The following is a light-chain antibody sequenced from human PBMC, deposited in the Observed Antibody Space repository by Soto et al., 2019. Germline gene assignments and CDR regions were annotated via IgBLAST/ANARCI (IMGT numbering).Light chain of an antibody. CDR1: QSLVYSDGNTY. Sequence: DVVLTQSPLSLPVTLGQPASISCRSSQSLVYSDGNTYLSWLHQRLGQAPRRLIYNVSKRDSGVPDRSTGSGSGTDFTLKISSVEAEDVGVYYCMQGSHWPWTFGQGTNMEIK. CDR3: MQGSHWPWT. CDR2: NVS. J-gene: IGKJ1*01. V-gene: IGKV2-30*01.